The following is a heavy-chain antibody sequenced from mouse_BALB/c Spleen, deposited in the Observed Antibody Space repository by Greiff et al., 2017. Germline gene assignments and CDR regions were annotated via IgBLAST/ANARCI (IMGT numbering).Heavy chain of an antibody. CDR1: GFTFSSYA. CDR3: ARQGAARASAWFAY. Sequence: EVKLMESGGGLVKPGGSLKLSCAASGFTFSSYAMSWVRQTPEKRLEWVATISSGGSYTYYPDSVKGRFTISRDNAKNTLYLQMSSLRSEDTAMYYCARQGAARASAWFAYWGQGTLVTVSA. V-gene: IGHV5-9-3*01. J-gene: IGHJ3*01. CDR2: ISSGGSYT. D-gene: IGHD3-1*01.